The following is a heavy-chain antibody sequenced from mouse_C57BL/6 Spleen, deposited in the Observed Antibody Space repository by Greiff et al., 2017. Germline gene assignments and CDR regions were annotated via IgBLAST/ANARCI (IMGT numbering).Heavy chain of an antibody. CDR1: GFTFSSYA. D-gene: IGHD4-1*01. Sequence: EVHLVESGEGLVKPGGSLKLSCAASGFTFSSYAMSWVRQTPEKRLEWVAYISSGGDYIYYADTVKGRFTISRDNARNTLYLQMSNLKSEDTAMYYCTREGTGTGYYFDSWGQGTTLTVSS. CDR2: ISSGGDYI. J-gene: IGHJ2*01. CDR3: TREGTGTGYYFDS. V-gene: IGHV5-9-1*02.